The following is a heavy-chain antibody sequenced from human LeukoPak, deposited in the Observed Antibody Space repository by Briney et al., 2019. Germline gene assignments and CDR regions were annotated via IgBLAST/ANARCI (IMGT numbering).Heavy chain of an antibody. D-gene: IGHD3-22*01. CDR1: GGSISSYY. CDR3: ARDYYDSSGYSTGGFDI. J-gene: IGHJ3*02. Sequence: SETLSLTCTVSGGSISSYYWSWIRQPPGKGLEWIGYIYYSGSTNCNPSLKSRVTISVDTSKNQFSLKLSSVTAADTAVYYCARDYYDSSGYSTGGFDIWGQGTMVTVSS. V-gene: IGHV4-59*12. CDR2: IYYSGST.